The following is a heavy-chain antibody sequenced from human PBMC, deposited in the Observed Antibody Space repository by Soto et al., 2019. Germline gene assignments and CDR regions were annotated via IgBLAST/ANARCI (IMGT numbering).Heavy chain of an antibody. CDR2: ISYDGSNK. Sequence: QVQLVESGGGVVQPGRSLRLSCAASGFTFSSYAMHWVRQAPGKGLEWVAVISYDGSNKYYADSVKGRFTISRDNSKNTLYLRMNSMRAEDTAVYYCARGGDIVVVPAAAYFSGMDVWGQGTTVTVSS. CDR3: ARGGDIVVVPAAAYFSGMDV. CDR1: GFTFSSYA. J-gene: IGHJ6*02. D-gene: IGHD2-2*01. V-gene: IGHV3-30-3*01.